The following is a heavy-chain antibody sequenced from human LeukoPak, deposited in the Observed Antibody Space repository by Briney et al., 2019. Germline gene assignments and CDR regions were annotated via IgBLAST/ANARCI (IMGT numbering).Heavy chain of an antibody. CDR3: AKSGARWSYFDY. Sequence: PGGSLRLSCAASGFIFINYAMNWVRQAPGKGLEWVSDIDNDGTNTYSTDSVKGRFTISRDNSKNTLYLQMNSLRAEDTALYYCAKSGARWSYFDYWGQGTLVTVSS. D-gene: IGHD3-3*01. J-gene: IGHJ4*02. CDR1: GFIFINYA. V-gene: IGHV3-23*03. CDR2: IDNDGTNT.